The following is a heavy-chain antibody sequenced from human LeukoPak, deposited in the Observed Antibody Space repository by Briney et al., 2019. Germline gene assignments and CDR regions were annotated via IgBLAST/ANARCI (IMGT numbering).Heavy chain of an antibody. Sequence: GRSLRLSCAASGFTFSSYDMHWVRHAPGKGLEWVAVISYDGRNKYYPDSVKDRFTISRDNSKNTLYLQMNSLRAEDTAVYYCAKDYDDAFDMWGQGTMVTVSS. V-gene: IGHV3-30*18. D-gene: IGHD5-12*01. J-gene: IGHJ3*02. CDR1: GFTFSSYD. CDR3: AKDYDDAFDM. CDR2: ISYDGRNK.